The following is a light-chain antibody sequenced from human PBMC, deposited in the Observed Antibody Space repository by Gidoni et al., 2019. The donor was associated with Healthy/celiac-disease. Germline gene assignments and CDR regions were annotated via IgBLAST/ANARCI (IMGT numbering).Light chain of an antibody. J-gene: IGKJ1*01. CDR1: QSVSSSY. V-gene: IGKV3-20*01. Sequence: EIVLTQSPGTLSLSPGERATLSCRASQSVSSSYLAWYQQKPGQAPRLLIYGASSRATGIPDSFSGSGSGTDFTLTISRLEPEDFAVYYCQQYGSSPRTFXXXTKVEIK. CDR2: GAS. CDR3: QQYGSSPRT.